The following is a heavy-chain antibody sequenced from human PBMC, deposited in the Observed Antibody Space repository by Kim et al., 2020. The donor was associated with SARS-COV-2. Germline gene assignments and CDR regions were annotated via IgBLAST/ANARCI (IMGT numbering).Heavy chain of an antibody. J-gene: IGHJ4*02. V-gene: IGHV4-61*01. Sequence: SETLSLTCTVSGGYVTTGNHLWSWIRLPPGKELEWIGYSYHNGNTNYNPSLKSRVATSLDPPKNQFSLKLSSVTAADTAIYFCARLIGGADGSSSYYNFDSWGQATLVTVSS. CDR3: ARLIGGADGSSSYYNFDS. CDR2: SYHNGNT. CDR1: GGYVTTGNHL. D-gene: IGHD3-22*01.